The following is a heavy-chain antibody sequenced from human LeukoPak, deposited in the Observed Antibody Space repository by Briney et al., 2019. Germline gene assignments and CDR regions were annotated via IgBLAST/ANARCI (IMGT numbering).Heavy chain of an antibody. CDR2: ITDSGNEI. V-gene: IGHV3-11*01. Sequence: PGESLRLSCAPSGFIFSDYYMSWVRQAPGKGPEGVSYITDSGNEIYYADSVKGRFTISRDNAKNSLFLQMNSLRAEDTAVYYCARLSHYAFDMWGQGAVVTVSS. CDR1: GFIFSDYY. J-gene: IGHJ3*02. CDR3: ARLSHYAFDM.